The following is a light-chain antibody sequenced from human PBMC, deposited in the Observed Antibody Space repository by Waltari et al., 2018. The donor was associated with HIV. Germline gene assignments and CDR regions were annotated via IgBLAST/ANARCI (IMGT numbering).Light chain of an antibody. Sequence: QSALTQPASVSGSPGQSITISCTGTSSDVGDYKYVSWYQQHPGKAPKLMIYEVTSRPSGVSNRFSGSKSGNTASLTISGLQAEDEADYYCSSYTSSSTYVFGTGTKVTVL. CDR1: SSDVGDYKY. J-gene: IGLJ1*01. CDR3: SSYTSSSTYV. V-gene: IGLV2-14*01. CDR2: EVT.